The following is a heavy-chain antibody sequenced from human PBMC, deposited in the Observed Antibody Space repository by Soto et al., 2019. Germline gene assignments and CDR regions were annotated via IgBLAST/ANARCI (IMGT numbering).Heavy chain of an antibody. Sequence: QVQLVESGGGMVQPGRSLRLSCAASGFTFSSYAMHWVRQAPGKGLEWVAVISYDGSNKYYADSVKGRFTISRDNSKNTLYLQMNSLRAEDTAVYYCARGFERYSHLDYWGQGTLVTVSS. D-gene: IGHD3-9*01. CDR2: ISYDGSNK. CDR3: ARGFERYSHLDY. CDR1: GFTFSSYA. J-gene: IGHJ4*02. V-gene: IGHV3-30-3*01.